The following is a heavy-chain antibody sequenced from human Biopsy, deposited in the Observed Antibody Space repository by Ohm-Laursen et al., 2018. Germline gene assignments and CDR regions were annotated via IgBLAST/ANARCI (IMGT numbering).Heavy chain of an antibody. Sequence: SLRLSCTASGFTFNTYAMNWVRQAPGKGLEWVSSITGGGNYINYADSVRGRFTISRDNSKNSVYLVMSSLRAEDTAVYFCATAAYAPPYFDLWGRGTVVTVSS. CDR2: ITGGGNYI. J-gene: IGHJ4*02. D-gene: IGHD4-17*01. V-gene: IGHV3-21*06. CDR1: GFTFNTYA. CDR3: ATAAYAPPYFDL.